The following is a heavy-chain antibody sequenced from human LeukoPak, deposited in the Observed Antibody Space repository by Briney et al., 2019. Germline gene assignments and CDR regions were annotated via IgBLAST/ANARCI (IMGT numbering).Heavy chain of an antibody. D-gene: IGHD6-19*01. CDR3: ARDEPGIAVDVGVY. Sequence: GGSLRLSCAASGFTFTRFNMNWVRQAPGKGLKLVSSITTSGTYIYYADSVKGRFPISRDNAKNSLYLQMNSLRAEDTAVYYCARDEPGIAVDVGVYWGQGTLVTVSS. CDR1: GFTFTRFN. V-gene: IGHV3-21*01. CDR2: ITTSGTYI. J-gene: IGHJ4*02.